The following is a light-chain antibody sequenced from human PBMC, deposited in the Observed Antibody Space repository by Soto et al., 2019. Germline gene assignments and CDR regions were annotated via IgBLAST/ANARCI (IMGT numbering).Light chain of an antibody. Sequence: QAVVTQEPSLTGSPGGTVTLTCSSSTGAVTSGHWPHWFQQKPGQAPRTLIYDTSNQHSWTPARFSGSLLGGKAALTLSGAHPEDEADYYCLVIFTGVGEVFGTGTKLTVL. J-gene: IGLJ1*01. CDR2: DTS. V-gene: IGLV7-46*01. CDR1: TGAVTSGHW. CDR3: LVIFTGVGEV.